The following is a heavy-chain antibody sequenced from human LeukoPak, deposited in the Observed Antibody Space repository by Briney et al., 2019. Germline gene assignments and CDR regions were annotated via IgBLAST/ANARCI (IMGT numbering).Heavy chain of an antibody. Sequence: GGSLRLSCAASGFTFSSYSMNWLRQAPGKGLEWVSSISSSSSLIYYADSMKGRFTISRDNAKNSLYLQMNSLRAEDTAVYYCASFSRGQGLRTITHDYWGQGTLVTVSS. CDR3: ASFSRGQGLRTITHDY. CDR1: GFTFSSYS. CDR2: ISSSSSLI. D-gene: IGHD6-25*01. J-gene: IGHJ4*02. V-gene: IGHV3-21*01.